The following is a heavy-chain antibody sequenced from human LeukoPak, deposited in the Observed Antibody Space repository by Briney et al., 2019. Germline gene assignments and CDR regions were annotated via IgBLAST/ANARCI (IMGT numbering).Heavy chain of an antibody. V-gene: IGHV3-43D*04. CDR1: GFTFDDYA. J-gene: IGHJ6*04. CDR3: AKGGYGMDV. CDR2: ISWDGGST. D-gene: IGHD3-16*01. Sequence: PGGSLRLSCAASGFTFDDYAMHWVRQAPGKGLEWVSLISWDGGSTYYADSVKGRFTISRDNSKNSLYLQMNSLRAKDTALYYCAKGGYGMDVWGKGTTVTVSS.